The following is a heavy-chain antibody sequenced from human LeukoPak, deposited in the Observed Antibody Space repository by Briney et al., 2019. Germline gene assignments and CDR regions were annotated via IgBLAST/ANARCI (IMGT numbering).Heavy chain of an antibody. CDR2: ISGSGGGT. Sequence: PGGPLRLSCAASGFTFSSYAMSWVRQAPGKGLEWVSAISGSGGGTYYADSVKGRFTISRDNSKNTLYLQMNSLRAEDTAVYYCAKAYSSGWYRGTHFDYWGQGTLVTVSS. J-gene: IGHJ4*02. CDR1: GFTFSSYA. D-gene: IGHD6-19*01. CDR3: AKAYSSGWYRGTHFDY. V-gene: IGHV3-23*01.